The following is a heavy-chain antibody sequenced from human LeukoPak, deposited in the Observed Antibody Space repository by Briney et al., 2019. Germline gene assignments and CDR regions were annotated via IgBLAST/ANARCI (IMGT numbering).Heavy chain of an antibody. CDR2: IYYSGTT. D-gene: IGHD2-2*01. J-gene: IGHJ6*03. CDR3: ARDRLVVPAAYYYYMDV. V-gene: IGHV4-59*12. Sequence: PSETLSLTCTVSGASIRSYYWSWIRQPPGKGLEWIGYIYYSGTTNYNPSLKSRVTMSVDTSKHQFSLKLSSVTAADTAIYYCARDRLVVPAAYYYYMDVWGKGTTVTVSS. CDR1: GASIRSYY.